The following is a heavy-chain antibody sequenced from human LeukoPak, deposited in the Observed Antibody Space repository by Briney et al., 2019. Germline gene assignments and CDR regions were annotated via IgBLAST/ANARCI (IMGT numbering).Heavy chain of an antibody. D-gene: IGHD2-2*01. CDR3: ARGGEYQLLNYYYYYGMDV. J-gene: IGHJ6*02. CDR1: GYTFTSCA. V-gene: IGHV7-4-1*02. Sequence: ASVKVSCKASGYTFTSCAMNWVRQAPGQGLEWMGWINTNTGNPTYAQGFTGRFVFSLDTSVSTAYLQISSLKAEDTAVYYCARGGEYQLLNYYYYYGMDVWGQGTTVTVSS. CDR2: INTNTGNP.